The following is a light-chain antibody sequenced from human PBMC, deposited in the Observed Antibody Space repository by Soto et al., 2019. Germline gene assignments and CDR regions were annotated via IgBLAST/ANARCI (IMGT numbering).Light chain of an antibody. CDR1: SSDVGGYNF. Sequence: QSALTQPASVSGSPGQSITISCTGTSSDVGGYNFVSWYQQHPGTAPKLMIYDVSNRPSGVSNRFSGSKSGNTASLTISGLQPEDEADYYCSSYTSSRTVVFGGGTKLTVL. V-gene: IGLV2-14*01. J-gene: IGLJ2*01. CDR3: SSYTSSRTVV. CDR2: DVS.